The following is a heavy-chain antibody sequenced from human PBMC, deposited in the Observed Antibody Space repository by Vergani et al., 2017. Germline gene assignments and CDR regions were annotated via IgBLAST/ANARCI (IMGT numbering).Heavy chain of an antibody. CDR2: IHTADSDT. CDR3: ARLYGRDSNGSKYFDY. D-gene: IGHD3-22*01. V-gene: IGHV5-51*01. CDR1: GYSFTNYW. J-gene: IGHJ4*02. Sequence: EVQLVQSGAEVKQPGESLKISCQISGYSFTNYWIGWVRQMPGKGLEWMGIIHTADSDTRYSPSFQGQVTISVNKSISTAYLQRSSLRASDSAMYYCARLYGRDSNGSKYFDYWGQGTLVTVSS.